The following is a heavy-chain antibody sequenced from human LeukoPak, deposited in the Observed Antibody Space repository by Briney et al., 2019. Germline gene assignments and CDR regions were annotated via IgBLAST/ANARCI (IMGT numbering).Heavy chain of an antibody. CDR1: GGTFSSYA. CDR3: ARGNRQWGNNKIDY. Sequence: SVKVSCKASGGTFSSYAISWVRQAPGQGLEWMGGIIPIFGTANYAQKFQGRVTITADESTSTAYMELSRLRSDDTAVYYCARGNRQWGNNKIDYWGQGTLVTVSS. CDR2: IIPIFGTA. V-gene: IGHV1-69*13. J-gene: IGHJ4*02. D-gene: IGHD6-19*01.